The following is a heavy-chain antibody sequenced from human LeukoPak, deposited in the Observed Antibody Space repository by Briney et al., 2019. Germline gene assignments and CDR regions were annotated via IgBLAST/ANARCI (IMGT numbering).Heavy chain of an antibody. J-gene: IGHJ3*02. CDR2: INVDGTAE. V-gene: IGHV3-7*03. CDR3: ARDPYRFAFDI. CDR1: GFIFSTIY. Sequence: GGSLRLSCAASGFIFSTIYMSWVRQTPGQGLEWVANINVDGTAEYYVDSVKGRFTISRDNAKNSLYLQMNSLRAEDTAVYYCARDPYRFAFDIWGQGTVVLVSS. D-gene: IGHD1-26*01.